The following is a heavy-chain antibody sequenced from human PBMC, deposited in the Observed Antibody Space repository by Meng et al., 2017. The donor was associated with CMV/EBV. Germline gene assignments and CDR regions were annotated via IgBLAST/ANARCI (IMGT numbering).Heavy chain of an antibody. CDR3: ARHCSGGSCYLSP. CDR2: IDPSDSYT. V-gene: IGHV5-10-1*01. J-gene: IGHJ5*02. D-gene: IGHD2-15*01. CDR1: DSFTDYW. Sequence: CKASDSFTDYWISWGRQMPGKGLEWMGRIDPSDSYTNYSPSFQGHVTISADKSIRTAYLQWSSLKASDTAMYYCARHCSGGSCYLSPWGQGTLVTVSS.